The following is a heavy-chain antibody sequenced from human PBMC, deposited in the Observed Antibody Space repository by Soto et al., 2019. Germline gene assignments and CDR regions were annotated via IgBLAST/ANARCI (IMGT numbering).Heavy chain of an antibody. CDR1: GYTFTGYY. Sequence: ASVKVSCKASGYTFTGYYTHWVRQAPGQGLEWMGWINPNSGGTNYAQKFQGWVTMTRDTSISTAYMELSRLRSDDTAVYYCARDLRGYDILTGYYTRSAFDIWGQGTMVTVSS. V-gene: IGHV1-2*04. D-gene: IGHD3-9*01. J-gene: IGHJ3*02. CDR3: ARDLRGYDILTGYYTRSAFDI. CDR2: INPNSGGT.